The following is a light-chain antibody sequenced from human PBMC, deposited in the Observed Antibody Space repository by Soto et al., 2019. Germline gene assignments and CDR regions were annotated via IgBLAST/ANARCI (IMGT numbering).Light chain of an antibody. CDR3: XRSFSTPLT. V-gene: IGKV1-39*01. CDR2: ATS. CDR1: QSISSY. J-gene: IGKJ4*01. Sequence: DIQMTQSPSSLSASVGDRVTITCRASQSISSYLHWYQQKPGKAPKLLIYATSSLQSGVASRFXXXGSGXXXXXXXXXXQPEDFATYXXXRSFSTPLTFGGGTKVEIK.